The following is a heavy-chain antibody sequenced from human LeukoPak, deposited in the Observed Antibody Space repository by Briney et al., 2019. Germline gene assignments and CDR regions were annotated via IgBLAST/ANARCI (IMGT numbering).Heavy chain of an antibody. CDR2: IYSSGNT. Sequence: SETLSLTCAVFGGSISTYYWSWIRQTPGKGLVYLGYIYSSGNTNYNPSLRSRISISIDTSKNQFSLTLGSVTTADTAIYYCARLTVIKRAFDIWGQGTVVTVSS. CDR3: ARLTVIKRAFDI. CDR1: GGSISTYY. D-gene: IGHD3-22*01. J-gene: IGHJ3*02. V-gene: IGHV4-59*01.